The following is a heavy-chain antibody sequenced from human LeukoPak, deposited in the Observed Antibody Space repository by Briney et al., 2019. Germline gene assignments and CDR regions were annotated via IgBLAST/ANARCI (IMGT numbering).Heavy chain of an antibody. V-gene: IGHV3-49*04. CDR2: IRSKAYGGTT. CDR3: ASVTGYIDY. J-gene: IGHJ4*02. Sequence: GGSLRLSCTASGFTFGDYVMSWVRQAPGKGLEWVGFIRSKAYGGTTEYAASVKGRFTISRDDSKSIAYPQLNSLKTEDTAVYYCASVTGYIDYWGQGSLVTVSS. CDR1: GFTFGDYV.